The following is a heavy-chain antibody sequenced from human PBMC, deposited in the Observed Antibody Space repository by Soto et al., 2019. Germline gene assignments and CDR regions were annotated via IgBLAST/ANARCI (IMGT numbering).Heavy chain of an antibody. CDR2: IIPIFGTA. J-gene: IGHJ5*01. D-gene: IGHD3-10*01. Sequence: KVACKASGGTFSSYAINWVRQAPGQGIEWMGGIIPIFGTAKYAQKFQGRVTITADKSRSKAYMELRRLRSEDTDVYYWARGIMGAGGITNVRACFDSCRQGTGVTGS. V-gene: IGHV1-69*06. CDR3: ARGIMGAGGITNVRACFDS. CDR1: GGTFSSYA.